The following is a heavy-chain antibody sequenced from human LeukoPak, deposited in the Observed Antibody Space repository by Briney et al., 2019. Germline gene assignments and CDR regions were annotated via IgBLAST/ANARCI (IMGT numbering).Heavy chain of an antibody. Sequence: PGGSLRLSCAASGLTFSNYYMHWVRQAPGKGPVWVSRISSDGSSTSYADSVKGRFTISRDNAKNTLYLQMNSLRAEDTAVYYCARDPRQQLVLDYWGQGTLVTVSS. D-gene: IGHD6-13*01. CDR2: ISSDGSST. CDR1: GLTFSNYY. J-gene: IGHJ4*02. CDR3: ARDPRQQLVLDY. V-gene: IGHV3-74*01.